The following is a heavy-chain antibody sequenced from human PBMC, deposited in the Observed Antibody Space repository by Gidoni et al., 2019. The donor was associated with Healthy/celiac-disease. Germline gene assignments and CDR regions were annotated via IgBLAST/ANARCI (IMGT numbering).Heavy chain of an antibody. Sequence: GSLRLYCAASGFTFSSYSMNGVRQAPGKGLEWVSSISSSSSYIYYADSVKGRFTISRDNAKNSLDLQMNSLRAEDTAVYYCARDYYDSSERNDYWGQGTLVTVSS. CDR3: ARDYYDSSERNDY. CDR2: ISSSSSYI. V-gene: IGHV3-21*01. D-gene: IGHD3-22*01. J-gene: IGHJ4*02. CDR1: GFTFSSYS.